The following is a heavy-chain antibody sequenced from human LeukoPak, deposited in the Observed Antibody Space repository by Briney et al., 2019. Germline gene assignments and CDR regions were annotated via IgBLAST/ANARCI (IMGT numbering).Heavy chain of an antibody. CDR1: GYSISSGYY. V-gene: IGHV4-38-2*02. J-gene: IGHJ2*01. D-gene: IGHD1-26*01. CDR3: ARDPKKSGEPLPNWYFDL. CDR2: IYHSGST. Sequence: SETLSLTCTVSGYSISSGYYWGWIRQPPGKGLEWIGSIYHSGSTYYNPSLKSRVTISVDTSKNQFSLKLSSVTAADTAVYYCARDPKKSGEPLPNWYFDLWGRGTLVTVSS.